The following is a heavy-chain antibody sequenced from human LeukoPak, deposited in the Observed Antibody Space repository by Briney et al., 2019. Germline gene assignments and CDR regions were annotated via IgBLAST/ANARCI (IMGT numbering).Heavy chain of an antibody. Sequence: ASVKVSCKASGYTFTSYGISWVRQAPGQGLEWMGWISAYNGNTNYAQKLQGRVTMTTDTSTSTVYMELSSLRSEDTAVYYCARDVYYGSGSYSLYRWFDPWGQGTLVTVSS. D-gene: IGHD3-10*01. V-gene: IGHV1-18*01. CDR2: ISAYNGNT. CDR1: GYTFTSYG. CDR3: ARDVYYGSGSYSLYRWFDP. J-gene: IGHJ5*02.